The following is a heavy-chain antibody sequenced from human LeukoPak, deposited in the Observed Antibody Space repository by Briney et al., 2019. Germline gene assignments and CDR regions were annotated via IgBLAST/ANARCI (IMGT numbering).Heavy chain of an antibody. CDR2: ISSNGGST. Sequence: GGSLRLSCAASGFTFSGYAMHWVRQAPGKGLEYVSAISSNGGSTYYANSVKGRFTISRDNAKNSVCLQMDSLRAEDTAIYYCVRDYLGFWGQGTLVTVSS. CDR3: VRDYLGF. V-gene: IGHV3-64*01. J-gene: IGHJ4*02. CDR1: GFTFSGYA.